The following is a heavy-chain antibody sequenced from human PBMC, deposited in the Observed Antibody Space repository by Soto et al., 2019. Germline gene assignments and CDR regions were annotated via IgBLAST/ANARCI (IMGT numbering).Heavy chain of an antibody. CDR3: VSQRTTVPTQAYFDY. V-gene: IGHV4-39*01. Sequence: PSETLSLTCTVSGGSVTNSSYYWVWIRQSPGKGLEWIGTVYYRGRSYSKSSVKSRFTISVDTSKNRFSLSLTSVTASDTAVYFCVSQRTTVPTQAYFDYWGPGALVTVSS. J-gene: IGHJ4*02. CDR1: GGSVTNSSYY. D-gene: IGHD4-17*01. CDR2: VYYRGRS.